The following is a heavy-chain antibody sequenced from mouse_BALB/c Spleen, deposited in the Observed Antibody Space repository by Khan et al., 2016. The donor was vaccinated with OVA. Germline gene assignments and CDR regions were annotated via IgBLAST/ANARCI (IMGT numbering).Heavy chain of an antibody. D-gene: IGHD1-1*01. J-gene: IGHJ4*01. Sequence: EVQLQESGPGLVEPSQSLSLTCTVTGYSITSNYAWNWIRQFPGNKLEWMGYISYSGSTNYNPSLKSRISITRDTSRNQFFLQLNSVTNDDTVKYYCARGNYYGYAMDYWGQGTSITVSS. CDR2: ISYSGST. CDR3: ARGNYYGYAMDY. CDR1: GYSITSNYA. V-gene: IGHV3-2*02.